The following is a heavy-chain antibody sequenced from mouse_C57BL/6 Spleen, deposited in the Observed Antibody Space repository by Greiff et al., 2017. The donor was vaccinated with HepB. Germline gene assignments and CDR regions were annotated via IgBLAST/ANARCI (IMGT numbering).Heavy chain of an antibody. Sequence: EVTLVESGGGLVQPGGSLKLSCAASGFTFSDYYMYWVRQTPEKRLEWVAYISNGGGSTYYPDTVKGRFTISRDNAKNTLYLQMSRLKSEDTAMYYCARHDGYYEYFDVWGTGTTVTVSS. V-gene: IGHV5-12*01. D-gene: IGHD2-3*01. CDR1: GFTFSDYY. CDR3: ARHDGYYEYFDV. CDR2: ISNGGGST. J-gene: IGHJ1*03.